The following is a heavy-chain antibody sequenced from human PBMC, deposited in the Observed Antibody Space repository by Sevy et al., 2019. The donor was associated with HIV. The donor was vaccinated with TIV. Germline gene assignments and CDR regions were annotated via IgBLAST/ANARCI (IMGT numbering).Heavy chain of an antibody. CDR3: ARFVGYCSGGRCSIIDF. Sequence: GGSLRLSCAASGFSLSDHAVSWVRQTPGKGLEWLAVMSYNGRNQYYAASVKGRFTISKDDSMNTLYLQLNSLRAEDMGVYYCARFVGYCSGGRCSIIDFWGQGTLVTVSS. CDR1: GFSLSDHA. V-gene: IGHV3-30*04. J-gene: IGHJ4*02. CDR2: MSYNGRNQ. D-gene: IGHD2-15*01.